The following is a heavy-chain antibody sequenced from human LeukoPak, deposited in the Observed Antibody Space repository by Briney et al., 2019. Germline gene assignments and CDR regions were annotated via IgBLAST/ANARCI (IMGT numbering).Heavy chain of an antibody. CDR1: GFSLSTRVVG. J-gene: IGHJ4*02. CDR2: IYWDDDK. V-gene: IGHV2-5*02. Sequence: SGPTLVKPTQTLTLTCTFSGFSLSTRVVGVAWIRQPPGEALEWLALIYWDDDKRYSPSLKSRLTITKDTSKNQVVLTMTIMDPVDTATYYCAHKSGRGGPNDYWGQGTLVTVSS. CDR3: AHKSGRGGPNDY. D-gene: IGHD4-23*01.